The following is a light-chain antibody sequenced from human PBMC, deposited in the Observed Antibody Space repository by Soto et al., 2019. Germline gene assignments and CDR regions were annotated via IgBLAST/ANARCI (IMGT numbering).Light chain of an antibody. CDR1: QGISSY. CDR2: AAS. Sequence: DIQLTQSPSFLSASVGDRVTITCRASQGISSYLAWFQQKPGKAPELLIYAASSLQSGVPSRFSGSGSGTEFTLTIGSLQHEDFETYYCQQLNSYQITFGQGTRLEIK. V-gene: IGKV1-9*01. CDR3: QQLNSYQIT. J-gene: IGKJ5*01.